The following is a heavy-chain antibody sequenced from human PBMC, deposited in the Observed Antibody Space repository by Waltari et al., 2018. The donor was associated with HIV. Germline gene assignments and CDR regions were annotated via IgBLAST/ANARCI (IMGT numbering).Heavy chain of an antibody. CDR2: IDHGDSDP. D-gene: IGHD3-22*01. CDR3: ATSRSTYYDTGGYFDY. Sequence: EVQLVQSGAEVKKPVESLKISCKASGYSFTYYWIGWVRQMPGEGLEWMGDIDHGDSDPRYSPAFQGQVTISADNAISTAYLQWSSLKASDTAIYYCATSRSTYYDTGGYFDYWGQGTLVTVSS. CDR1: GYSFTYYW. V-gene: IGHV5-51*03. J-gene: IGHJ4*02.